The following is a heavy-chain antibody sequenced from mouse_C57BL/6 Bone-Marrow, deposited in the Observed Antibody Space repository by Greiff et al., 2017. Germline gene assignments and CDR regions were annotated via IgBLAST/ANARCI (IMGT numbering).Heavy chain of an antibody. CDR3: AREGITTVVGNFDY. CDR2: IDPSDSYT. D-gene: IGHD1-1*01. V-gene: IGHV1-50*01. CDR1: GYTFTSYW. J-gene: IGHJ2*01. Sequence: QVQLQQPGAELVKPGASVKLSCKASGYTFTSYWMQWVKQRPGQGLEWIGEIDPSDSYTNSNQKFKGKATLTVDTSSSTAYMQLSSLTSEDSAVXYCAREGITTVVGNFDYWGQGTTLTVSS.